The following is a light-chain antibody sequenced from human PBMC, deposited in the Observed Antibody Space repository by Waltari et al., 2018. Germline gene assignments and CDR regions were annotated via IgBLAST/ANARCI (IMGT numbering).Light chain of an antibody. CDR2: ATF. J-gene: IGKJ1*01. Sequence: IVLTQSPATLSLSPGDRATLSCRASQGGIDFLAWYQQRPGQAPRLLIYATFNRATGIPARFRGSASGTDFTLTISSLEPEDFAVYYCQHRDRTFGQGTKVETK. V-gene: IGKV3-11*01. CDR1: QGGIDF. CDR3: QHRDRT.